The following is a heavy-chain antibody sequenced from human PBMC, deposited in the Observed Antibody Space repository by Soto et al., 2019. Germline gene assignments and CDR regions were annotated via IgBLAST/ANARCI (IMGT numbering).Heavy chain of an antibody. CDR2: IITMFNTA. V-gene: IGHV1-69*01. Sequence: QVQLVQSGAEIKKPASSVKVSCKASGGSDVFNNYPVSWVRQAPGQGLEWMGAIITMFNTADYAQRFLGRVTITADEFKRTVYMELTSLTSDDTAVYYFARHYPTAVSGAGWFDTWGQGTLVTVSS. D-gene: IGHD6-19*01. CDR1: GGSDVFNNYP. CDR3: ARHYPTAVSGAGWFDT. J-gene: IGHJ5*02.